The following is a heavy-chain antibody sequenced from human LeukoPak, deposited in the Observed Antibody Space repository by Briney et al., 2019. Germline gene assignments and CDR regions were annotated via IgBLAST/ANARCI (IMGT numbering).Heavy chain of an antibody. D-gene: IGHD3-3*01. J-gene: IGHJ6*02. Sequence: SVKVSCKASGGTFSSYAISWVRQAPGQGLEWMGGIIPIFGTANYAQKFQGRVTITADESTSTAYMELSSLRSEDTAVYYCARVRSSFAEGYYYYCMDVWGQGTTVTVSS. CDR2: IIPIFGTA. CDR3: ARVRSSFAEGYYYYCMDV. V-gene: IGHV1-69*13. CDR1: GGTFSSYA.